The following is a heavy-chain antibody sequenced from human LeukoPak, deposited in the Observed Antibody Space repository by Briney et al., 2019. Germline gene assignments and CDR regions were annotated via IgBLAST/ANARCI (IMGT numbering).Heavy chain of an antibody. D-gene: IGHD1-26*01. Sequence: GGSLGLSCAASGFTFSSYAMSWVRQAPGKGLEWVSAISGSGGSTYYADSVKGRFTISRDNSKNTLYLQMNSLRAEDTAVYYCAKGRAGEWEPTFDYWGQGTLVTVSS. CDR2: ISGSGGST. V-gene: IGHV3-23*01. CDR1: GFTFSSYA. J-gene: IGHJ4*02. CDR3: AKGRAGEWEPTFDY.